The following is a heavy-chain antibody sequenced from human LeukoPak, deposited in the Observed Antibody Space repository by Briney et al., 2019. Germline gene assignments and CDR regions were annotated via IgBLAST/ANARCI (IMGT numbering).Heavy chain of an antibody. D-gene: IGHD2-15*01. CDR2: IIPIFGTA. CDR3: ARDHCSGGSCFYYFDY. Sequence: PGASVKVSCKASGGTFSSYAISWVRQVPGQGLEWMGGIIPIFGTANYAQKFQGRVTITADESTSTAYMELSSLRSEDTAVYYCARDHCSGGSCFYYFDYWGQGTLVTVSS. J-gene: IGHJ4*02. CDR1: GGTFSSYA. V-gene: IGHV1-69*01.